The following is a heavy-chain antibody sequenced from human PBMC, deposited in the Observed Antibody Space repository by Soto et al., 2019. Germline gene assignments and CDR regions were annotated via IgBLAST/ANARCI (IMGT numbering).Heavy chain of an antibody. CDR3: ARRYGRGSYWDY. J-gene: IGHJ4*02. Sequence: QLQLQESGPGVVKPSETLSLTCTVSGGSISSSSYYWDWIRQPPGKGLEWIATTYYSGSTYYNPSLKSRVTTSVATAENQFSLKLSSGTAADTAVYYCARRYGRGSYWDYWGQGTLVTVSS. CDR2: TYYSGST. D-gene: IGHD3-10*01. V-gene: IGHV4-39*01. CDR1: GGSISSSSYY.